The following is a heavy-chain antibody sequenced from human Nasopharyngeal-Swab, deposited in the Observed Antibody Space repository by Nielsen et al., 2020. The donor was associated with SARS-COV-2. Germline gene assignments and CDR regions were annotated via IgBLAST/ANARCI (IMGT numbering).Heavy chain of an antibody. J-gene: IGHJ4*02. CDR3: ASGSNSDN. V-gene: IGHV3-7*03. CDR1: GFAFSNSW. Sequence: GESLKISCVAYGFAFSNSWMRWVRQAPGKGLEWVATIKEDGRDRYYVDSVKGRFSISRDNAKNSLYLQMNSLRAEDTAVYYCASGSNSDNWGQGTLVSVSS. CDR2: IKEDGRDR. D-gene: IGHD1-26*01.